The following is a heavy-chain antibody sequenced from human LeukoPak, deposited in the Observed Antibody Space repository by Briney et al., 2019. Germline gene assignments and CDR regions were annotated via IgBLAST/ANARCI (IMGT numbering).Heavy chain of an antibody. D-gene: IGHD3-10*01. CDR1: GGSFSGYY. J-gene: IGHJ5*02. CDR3: ARHGAKYGSGSYYRLRWFDP. V-gene: IGHV4-34*01. CDR2: INHSGST. Sequence: PSETLSLTCAVYGGSFSGYYWSWIRQPPGKGLEWIGEINHSGSTNYNPSLKSRVTISLDTSKNQFSLKLSSVTAAGTAVYYCARHGAKYGSGSYYRLRWFDPWGQGTLVTVSS.